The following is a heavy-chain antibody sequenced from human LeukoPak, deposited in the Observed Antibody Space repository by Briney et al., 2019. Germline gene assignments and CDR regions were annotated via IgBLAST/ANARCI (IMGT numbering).Heavy chain of an antibody. D-gene: IGHD3-10*01. V-gene: IGHV3-7*01. Sequence: PGGSLRLSCAASGFTFSSYWMSWVRQAPGKGLEWVANIKQDGSEKYYVDSVKGRFTISRDNAKNSLYLQMNSLRAEDTAVYYCARDSGSYHNWFDPWGQGTLVTVSS. CDR2: IKQDGSEK. CDR1: GFTFSSYW. J-gene: IGHJ5*02. CDR3: ARDSGSYHNWFDP.